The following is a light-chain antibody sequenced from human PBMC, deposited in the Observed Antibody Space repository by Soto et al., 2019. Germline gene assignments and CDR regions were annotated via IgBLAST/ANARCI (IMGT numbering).Light chain of an antibody. Sequence: QSVLTQSPSVSDSLGASVRLTCTLSSGHSSNSIAWHQQQPEKGPRYLMKINSDGSHNKGDGIPDRFSGSSSGAERYLTISSLQSDDEADYSCQTWGTGIRVFGGGTQLTVL. CDR1: SGHSSNS. J-gene: IGLJ3*02. V-gene: IGLV4-69*01. CDR2: INSDGSH. CDR3: QTWGTGIRV.